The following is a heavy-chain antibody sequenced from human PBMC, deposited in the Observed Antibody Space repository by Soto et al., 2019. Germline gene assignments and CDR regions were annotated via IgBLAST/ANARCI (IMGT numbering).Heavy chain of an antibody. J-gene: IGHJ4*02. CDR1: GGSFSGYY. CDR3: ARLLRGYSYGYFRGAFDY. V-gene: IGHV4-34*01. CDR2: INHSGST. D-gene: IGHD5-18*01. Sequence: SETLSLTCAVYGGSFSGYYWSWIRQPPGKGLEWIGEINHSGSTNYNPSLKSRVTISVDTSKNQFSLKLSSVTAADTAVYYCARLLRGYSYGYFRGAFDYWGQGTLVTVSS.